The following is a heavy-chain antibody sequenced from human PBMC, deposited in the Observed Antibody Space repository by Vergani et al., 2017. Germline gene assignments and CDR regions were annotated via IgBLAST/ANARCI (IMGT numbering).Heavy chain of an antibody. CDR3: ASTGVEAAAAGNYYYYGMDV. V-gene: IGHV3-66*02. Sequence: EVQLVESGGGLVQPGGSLRLSCAASGFTVSSNYMSWVRQAPGKGLEWVSVIYSGGSTYYADSVKGRFTISRDNSKNTLYLQMNSLRAEDTAVYYCASTGVEAAAAGNYYYYGMDVGGQGTTVTVSS. J-gene: IGHJ6*02. CDR2: IYSGGST. D-gene: IGHD6-13*01. CDR1: GFTVSSNY.